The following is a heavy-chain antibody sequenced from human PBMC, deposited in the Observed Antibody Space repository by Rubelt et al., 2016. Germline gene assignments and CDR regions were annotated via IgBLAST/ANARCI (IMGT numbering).Heavy chain of an antibody. J-gene: IGHJ3*02. D-gene: IGHD3-16*01. Sequence: SGGGLVQPGGSLRLSCAVSGFTFSTTHMNWVRQAPGKGLEWVSYIGTRPDIIYYADSVKGRFTIFRDNAKNSLYLQMNSLRGEDTAVYYCARDRYDGRHAFDIWGQGTMVTVSS. CDR2: IGTRPDII. V-gene: IGHV3-48*04. CDR1: GFTFSTTH. CDR3: ARDRYDGRHAFDI.